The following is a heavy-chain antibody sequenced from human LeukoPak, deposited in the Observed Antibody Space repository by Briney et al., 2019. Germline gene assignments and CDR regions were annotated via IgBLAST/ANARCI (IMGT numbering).Heavy chain of an antibody. CDR3: ARLLVLDMDV. V-gene: IGHV4-59*01. J-gene: IGHJ6*04. D-gene: IGHD2/OR15-2a*01. Sequence: PSETLSLTCTVSGGSISSYYWSWIRQPPGKGLEWIGYIYYSGSTNYNPSLKSRVTISVDTSKNQFSLKLSSVTAADTAVYYCARLLVLDMDVWGKGTTVTVSS. CDR2: IYYSGST. CDR1: GGSISSYY.